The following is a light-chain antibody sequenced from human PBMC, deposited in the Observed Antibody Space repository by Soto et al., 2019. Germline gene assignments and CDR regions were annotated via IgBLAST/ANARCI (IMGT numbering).Light chain of an antibody. CDR1: QSVSSNY. Sequence: EIVFTQSPGTLYFSPGERATLSCRASQSVSSNYLAWYQQKRGQAPRLLIYAASARATGIPDRFSGSGSGTDFTLTISRLEPEDFAVYFCQLYGSSPPRYTFGQGTKVDIK. CDR3: QLYGSSPPRYT. J-gene: IGKJ2*01. V-gene: IGKV3-20*01. CDR2: AAS.